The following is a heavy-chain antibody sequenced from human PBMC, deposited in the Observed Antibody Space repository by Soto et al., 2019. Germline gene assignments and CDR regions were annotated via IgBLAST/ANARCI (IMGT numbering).Heavy chain of an antibody. J-gene: IGHJ2*01. CDR2: IWYDGSNK. CDR1: GFTFSSYG. CDR3: ARVGDDTARLRRPAVWYFDL. V-gene: IGHV3-33*01. D-gene: IGHD5-18*01. Sequence: QVQLVESGGGVVQPGRSLRLSCAASGFTFSSYGMHWVRQAPGKGLEWVAVIWYDGSNKYYADSVKGRFTISRDNSKNTLYLQMNSLRAEDTAVYYCARVGDDTARLRRPAVWYFDLWGRGTLVTVSS.